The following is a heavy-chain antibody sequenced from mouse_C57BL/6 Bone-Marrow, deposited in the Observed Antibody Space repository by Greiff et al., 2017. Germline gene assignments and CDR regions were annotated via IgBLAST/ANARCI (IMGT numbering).Heavy chain of an antibody. CDR3: ARGDGSSLVDFDY. Sequence: QVQLQQSGAELVKPGASVKLSCKASGYTFTSYWMHWVKQRPGRGLEWIGRFDPNSGGTKYNEKFKSKATLTVDKPSSTAYMQLSSLTSEDSAVYYCARGDGSSLVDFDYWGQGTTLTVSS. D-gene: IGHD1-1*01. J-gene: IGHJ2*01. CDR1: GYTFTSYW. CDR2: FDPNSGGT. V-gene: IGHV1-72*01.